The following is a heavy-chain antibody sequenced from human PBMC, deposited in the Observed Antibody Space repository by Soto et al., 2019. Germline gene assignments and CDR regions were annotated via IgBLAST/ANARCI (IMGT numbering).Heavy chain of an antibody. CDR1: GGSFSGYY. J-gene: IGHJ4*02. CDR3: ARGFSGVPAAYDY. CDR2: INHSGST. V-gene: IGHV4-34*01. D-gene: IGHD2-2*01. Sequence: SETLSLTCAVYGGSFSGYYWSWIRQPPGKGLEWIGEINHSGSTNYNPSLKSRVTISVDTSKNQFSLKLSSVTAADTAVYYCARGFSGVPAAYDYWGQGTLVTVSS.